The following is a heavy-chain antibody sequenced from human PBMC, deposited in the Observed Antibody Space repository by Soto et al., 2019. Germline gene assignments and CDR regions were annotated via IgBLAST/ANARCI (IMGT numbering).Heavy chain of an antibody. CDR3: TIFYRGGKNWFDP. D-gene: IGHD3-16*01. CDR2: INPSGGST. V-gene: IGHV1-46*03. Sequence: QVQLVQSGAEVKKPGASVKVSCKASGYTFTSYYMHWVRQAPGQGLEWMGIINPSGGSTSYAQKFQGRVTMTRDTSTSTVYMELSSLRSEDTAVYYCTIFYRGGKNWFDPWGQGTLVTVSS. J-gene: IGHJ5*02. CDR1: GYTFTSYY.